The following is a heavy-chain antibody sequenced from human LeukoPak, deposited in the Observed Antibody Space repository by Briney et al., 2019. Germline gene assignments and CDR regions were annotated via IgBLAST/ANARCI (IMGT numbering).Heavy chain of an antibody. D-gene: IGHD4-17*01. J-gene: IGHJ4*02. CDR1: GFTFSSYA. CDR2: ISYDGSNK. Sequence: GRSLRLSCAASGFTFSSYAMHGVRQAPGKGLEWVAVISYDGSNKYYADSVKGRFTISRDNSKNTLYLQMNSLRAEDTAVYYCARDWGTVTTDYFDYWGQGTLVTVSS. V-gene: IGHV3-30-3*01. CDR3: ARDWGTVTTDYFDY.